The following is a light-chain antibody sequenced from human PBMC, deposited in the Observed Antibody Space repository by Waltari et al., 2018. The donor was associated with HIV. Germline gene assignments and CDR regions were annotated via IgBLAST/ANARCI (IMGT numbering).Light chain of an antibody. V-gene: IGLV2-11*01. CDR2: DVT. CDR3: CSYAGRYTYV. J-gene: IGLJ1*01. CDR1: SIDVGGYNY. Sequence: QSALTQPRSVSGSPGRSVPIPCPGTSIDVGGYNYVSWYQHHPGKAPKFMIYDVTKRPSGVPDRFSGSKSGNTASLTISGRQAEDEADYYCCSYAGRYTYVFGTGTKVTVL.